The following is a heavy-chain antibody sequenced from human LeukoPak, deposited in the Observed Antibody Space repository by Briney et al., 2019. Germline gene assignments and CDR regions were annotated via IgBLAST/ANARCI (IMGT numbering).Heavy chain of an antibody. CDR3: ARVTYSRSSMSLDAFDI. CDR2: TYYSGTT. D-gene: IGHD6-6*01. V-gene: IGHV4-59*11. CDR1: GGSITSHS. J-gene: IGHJ3*02. Sequence: SETLSLTCNVSGGSITSHSWNWIRQSPGKGLEWIGYTYYSGTTNYSPSLKSRATMSVDTSKNQFSLKLSSVTAADTAVYYCARVTYSRSSMSLDAFDIWGQGTMVTVSS.